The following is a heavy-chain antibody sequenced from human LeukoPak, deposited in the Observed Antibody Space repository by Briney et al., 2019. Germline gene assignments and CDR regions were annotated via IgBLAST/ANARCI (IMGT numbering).Heavy chain of an antibody. Sequence: SETLSLTCTVSGGSISSHYWSWIRQPPGKGLEWIGYIYYSGGTNYNPSLKSRVTISVDTSKNQFSLKLSSVTAADTAVYYCARGDSPVVVDYWGQGTLVTVSS. CDR3: ARGDSPVVVDY. V-gene: IGHV4-59*11. D-gene: IGHD2-21*02. CDR1: GGSISSHY. CDR2: IYYSGGT. J-gene: IGHJ4*02.